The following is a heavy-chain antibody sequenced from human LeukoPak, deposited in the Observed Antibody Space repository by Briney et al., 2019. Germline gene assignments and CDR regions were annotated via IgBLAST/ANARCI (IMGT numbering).Heavy chain of an antibody. V-gene: IGHV4-34*01. CDR2: INHSGST. Sequence: SETLSLTCAVYGGSFSGYYWSWIRQPPGKGLEWIGEINHSGSTNYNPSLKSRVTISVDTSKNQFSLKLSSVTAADTAVYYCARTPTFYYWGQGTLVTVSS. J-gene: IGHJ4*02. CDR1: GGSFSGYY. CDR3: ARTPTFYY.